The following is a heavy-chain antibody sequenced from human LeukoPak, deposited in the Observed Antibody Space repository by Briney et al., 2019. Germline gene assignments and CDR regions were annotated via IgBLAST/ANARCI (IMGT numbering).Heavy chain of an antibody. CDR3: ARLLYSSSWYYGWFDP. CDR1: GFTFSSYW. D-gene: IGHD6-13*01. Sequence: GGSLRLSCAVSGFTFSSYWMSWVRQAPGKGLEWVANIKQDGSEKYYVDSVKGRFTISRDNAKNSLYLQMNSLRAEDTAVYYCARLLYSSSWYYGWFDPWGQGTLVTVSS. CDR2: IKQDGSEK. V-gene: IGHV3-7*01. J-gene: IGHJ5*02.